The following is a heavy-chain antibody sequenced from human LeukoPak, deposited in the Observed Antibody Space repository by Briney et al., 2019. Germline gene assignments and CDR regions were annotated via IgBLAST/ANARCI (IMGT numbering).Heavy chain of an antibody. Sequence: GESLKISCKGSGYSFASYWIAWVRQMPGKGLEWMGIIYPGDSDTRYSPSFPGQVTISADKSISTAYLQWSSLKASDTAIYYCARQWGDCSSTSCYSAYWGQGTLVTVSS. D-gene: IGHD2-2*01. V-gene: IGHV5-51*01. J-gene: IGHJ4*02. CDR3: ARQWGDCSSTSCYSAY. CDR2: IYPGDSDT. CDR1: GYSFASYW.